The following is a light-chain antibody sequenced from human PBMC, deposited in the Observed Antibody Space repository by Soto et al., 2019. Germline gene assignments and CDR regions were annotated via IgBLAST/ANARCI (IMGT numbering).Light chain of an antibody. CDR3: HQYGSLPLT. CDR1: QTISTMN. J-gene: IGKJ4*01. CDR2: GTS. Sequence: EIVLTQSPGTLSLSPGERATLSCRASQTISTMNLAWYQQKPGQAPRLLIYGTSNRATGIPDRFRGSGSGTDITLTIIRLAPEDFVVYYCHQYGSLPLTFGGGAKVEIK. V-gene: IGKV3-20*01.